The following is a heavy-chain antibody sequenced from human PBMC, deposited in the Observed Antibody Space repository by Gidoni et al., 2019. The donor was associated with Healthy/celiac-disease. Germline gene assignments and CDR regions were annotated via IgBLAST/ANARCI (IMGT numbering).Heavy chain of an antibody. CDR1: DLTFSCYS. D-gene: IGHD3-3*01. CDR2: ISSSSITI. Sequence: EVKLVESGGGFVQPGGSLRLSCETYDLTFSCYSVYWVRPAPGKGLEWFSYISSSSITIYYADSVKGRFTISRDNAKNSLYLQMNSLRDEYTAVYYCARGGHYDFWSGYVVYFDYWGQGTLVTVSS. J-gene: IGHJ4*02. V-gene: IGHV3-48*02. CDR3: ARGGHYDFWSGYVVYFDY.